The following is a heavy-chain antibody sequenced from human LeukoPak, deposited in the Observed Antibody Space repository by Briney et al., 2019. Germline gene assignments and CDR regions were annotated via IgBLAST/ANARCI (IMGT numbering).Heavy chain of an antibody. CDR1: GGSFSGYY. J-gene: IGHJ5*02. V-gene: IGHV4-34*01. D-gene: IGHD6-13*01. Sequence: KPSETLSLTCAVYGGSFSGYYWSWIRQPPGKGLEWIGEINHSGSTNYNPSLKSRVTISVDTSKNQFSLKLSSVTAADTAVYCCARKTAPFRAAASGWFDPWGQGTLVTVSS. CDR2: INHSGST. CDR3: ARKTAPFRAAASGWFDP.